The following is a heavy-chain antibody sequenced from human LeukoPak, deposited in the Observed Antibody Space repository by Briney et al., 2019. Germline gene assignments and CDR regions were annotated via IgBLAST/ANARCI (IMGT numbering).Heavy chain of an antibody. J-gene: IGHJ4*02. D-gene: IGHD3-10*01. Sequence: GRSLRLSCAASGFTFSSYGMHWVRQAPGKGLEWVAVISYDGSNKYYADSVKGRFTNSRDNSKNTLYLQMNSLRAEDTAVYYCAKGAITMVRGVIIEETGFDYWGQGTLVTVSS. CDR1: GFTFSSYG. CDR3: AKGAITMVRGVIIEETGFDY. CDR2: ISYDGSNK. V-gene: IGHV3-30*18.